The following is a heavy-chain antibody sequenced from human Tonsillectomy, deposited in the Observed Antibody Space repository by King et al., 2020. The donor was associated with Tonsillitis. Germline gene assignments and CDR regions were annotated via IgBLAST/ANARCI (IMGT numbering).Heavy chain of an antibody. D-gene: IGHD2-2*01. J-gene: IGHJ3*02. Sequence: GGGVVQPGRSLRLSCAASRFTFSSFSMHWVRQTPVKGLEWVAVISYDGSKISYADSVRGRFTISRDNSKNTLSLQLNSLRNEDMAVYYCAREEHATDTHTFAMWGQGTMVTVSS. CDR2: ISYDGSKI. CDR3: AREEHATDTHTFAM. V-gene: IGHV3-30*03. CDR1: RFTFSSFS.